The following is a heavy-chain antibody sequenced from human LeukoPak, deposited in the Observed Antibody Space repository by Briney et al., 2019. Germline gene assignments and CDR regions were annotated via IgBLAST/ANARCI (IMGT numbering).Heavy chain of an antibody. V-gene: IGHV4-34*01. J-gene: IGHJ3*02. Sequence: SETLSLTCAVYGGSFSVYYWSWIRQPPGKGLKWIGEINHSGSTNYHPSLKSRVTISLDTSKNQFSLKLRSVTAADTAVYYCARGELGISAFDIWGQGTMVTVSS. CDR2: INHSGST. CDR3: ARGELGISAFDI. D-gene: IGHD7-27*01. CDR1: GGSFSVYY.